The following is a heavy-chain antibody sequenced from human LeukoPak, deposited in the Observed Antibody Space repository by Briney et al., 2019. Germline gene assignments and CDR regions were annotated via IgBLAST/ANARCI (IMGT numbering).Heavy chain of an antibody. CDR1: GFTFSSYA. Sequence: PGGSLRLSCAASGFTFSSYAMSWVRQAPGKGLEWVSVISGNGVSTHYADSVKGRFTISRDNSKNTLYLQMNSLRAEDTAVYYCARGLGGYDYWGQGTLVTVSS. D-gene: IGHD5-12*01. V-gene: IGHV3-23*01. CDR3: ARGLGGYDY. CDR2: ISGNGVST. J-gene: IGHJ4*02.